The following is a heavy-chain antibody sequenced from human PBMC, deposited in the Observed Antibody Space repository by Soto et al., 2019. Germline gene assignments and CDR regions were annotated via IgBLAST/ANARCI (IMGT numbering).Heavy chain of an antibody. CDR2: IIPILGVA. Sequence: GASVKVSCKASGDTFSNHTISWVRQAXGQGLEWMGRIIPILGVANYAQKFQGRVTITADKSTSTAYMELRSLRSDDTAVYYCATCYYDFWSGYWFDPRGQGTLVTVSS. D-gene: IGHD3-3*01. CDR1: GDTFSNHT. CDR3: ATCYYDFWSGYWFDP. V-gene: IGHV1-69*02. J-gene: IGHJ5*02.